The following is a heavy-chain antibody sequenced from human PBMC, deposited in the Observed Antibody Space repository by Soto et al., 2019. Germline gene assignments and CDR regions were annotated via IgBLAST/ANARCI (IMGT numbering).Heavy chain of an antibody. Sequence: SETLSLTCTVSGGSISSSSYYWGWIRQPPGKGLEWIGSIYYSGSTYYNPSLKSRVTISVDTSKNRFSLKLSSVTAADTAVYYCARLLGSGWYDTYYYYYGMDVWGQGTTVTVSS. CDR2: IYYSGST. D-gene: IGHD6-19*01. J-gene: IGHJ6*02. CDR3: ARLLGSGWYDTYYYYYGMDV. V-gene: IGHV4-39*01. CDR1: GGSISSSSYY.